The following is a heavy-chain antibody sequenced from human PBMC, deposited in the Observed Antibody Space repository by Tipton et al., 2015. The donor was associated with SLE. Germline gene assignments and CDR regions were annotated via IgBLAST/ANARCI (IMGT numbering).Heavy chain of an antibody. V-gene: IGHV4-59*01. Sequence: TLSLTCTVSGGSLTHYYWNWIRQSPGKGLEWLGYIHYTGTPYYKPALKSRIAMSVDTSSNQLSLRLTSLTPADTAVYYCARRSWSDAFDIWGQGTMVTVSS. J-gene: IGHJ3*02. CDR1: GGSLTHYY. CDR2: IHYTGTP. D-gene: IGHD6-13*01. CDR3: ARRSWSDAFDI.